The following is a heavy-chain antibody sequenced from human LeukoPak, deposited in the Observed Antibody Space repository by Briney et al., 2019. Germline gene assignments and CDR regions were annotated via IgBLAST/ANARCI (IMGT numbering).Heavy chain of an antibody. CDR3: ARHVRDTSDSSRRFDY. CDR1: GYSFARNW. V-gene: IGHV5-51*01. CDR2: INPVDFDT. J-gene: IGHJ4*02. D-gene: IGHD2-21*01. Sequence: KAGESLKISCKGSGYSFARNWVGWIRQMPGKGLEGMGIINPVDFDTRYSPSFQGQVTMSADRSISTAYLQWSSLKASDSATYYCARHVRDTSDSSRRFDYWGQGSLVTVSS.